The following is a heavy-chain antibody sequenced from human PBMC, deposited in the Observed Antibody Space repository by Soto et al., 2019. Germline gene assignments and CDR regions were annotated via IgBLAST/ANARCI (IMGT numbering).Heavy chain of an antibody. CDR2: IIPIFGTA. Sequence: QVQLVQSGAEVKKPGSSVKVSCKASGGTFSSYAISWVRQAPGQGLEWMGGIIPIFGTANYAQKFQGSVTITADEATSTAYMELSSLTSEDTAVYCCAMVLVGATSWFDPWGQGTLVTVSS. CDR1: GGTFSSYA. D-gene: IGHD1-26*01. V-gene: IGHV1-69*12. CDR3: AMVLVGATSWFDP. J-gene: IGHJ5*02.